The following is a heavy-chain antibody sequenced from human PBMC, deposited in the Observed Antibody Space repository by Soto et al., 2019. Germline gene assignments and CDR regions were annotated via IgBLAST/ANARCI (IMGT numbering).Heavy chain of an antibody. CDR1: GFTFSSYS. CDR2: ISGSGGST. D-gene: IGHD2-8*01. CDR3: AKGGGYAIFWFDP. J-gene: IGHJ5*02. Sequence: EVQLLESGGGVVQPGGSLRLSCATSGFTFSSYSMSWVRQAPGKGLEWVSAISGSGGSTYYADSVKGRFTISRDNSKNTLYLQMNSLRDEDTDVYYCAKGGGYAIFWFDPWGQGTLVTVSS. V-gene: IGHV3-23*01.